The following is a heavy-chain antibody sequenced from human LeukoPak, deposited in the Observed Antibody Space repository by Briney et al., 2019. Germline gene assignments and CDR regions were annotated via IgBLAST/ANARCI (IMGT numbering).Heavy chain of an antibody. D-gene: IGHD3-22*01. Sequence: ASVKVSCKASGYTFSDYYMHWVRQAPGQGLEWVGIINPSGDPTTYAQKFQGRVTMTSDMSTSTVYMGLSSLRSEDTAVYYCARSSGYYSSLFYMHVWGKGTTVTVSS. CDR2: INPSGDPT. V-gene: IGHV1-46*01. J-gene: IGHJ6*03. CDR1: GYTFSDYY. CDR3: ARSSGYYSSLFYMHV.